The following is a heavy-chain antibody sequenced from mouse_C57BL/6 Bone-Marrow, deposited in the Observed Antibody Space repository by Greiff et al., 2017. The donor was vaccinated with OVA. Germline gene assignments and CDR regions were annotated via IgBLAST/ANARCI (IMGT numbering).Heavy chain of an antibody. Sequence: ESGPGLVKPSQSLSLTCSVTGYSITSGYYWNWIRQFPGNKLEWMGYISYDGSNNYNPSLKNRISITRDTSKNQFFLTLNSVTTEDTATYYCARVYSNLFAYWGQGTLVTVSA. CDR1: GYSITSGYY. D-gene: IGHD2-5*01. CDR2: ISYDGSN. V-gene: IGHV3-6*01. J-gene: IGHJ3*01. CDR3: ARVYSNLFAY.